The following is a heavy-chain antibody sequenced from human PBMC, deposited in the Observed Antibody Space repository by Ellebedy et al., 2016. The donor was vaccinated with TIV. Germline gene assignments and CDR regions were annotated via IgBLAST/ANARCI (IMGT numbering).Heavy chain of an antibody. CDR3: AIDSVVGDEDFDY. CDR2: VRPSLGLT. CDR1: EDTFTTST. D-gene: IGHD2-15*01. J-gene: IGHJ4*02. V-gene: IGHV1-69*02. Sequence: AASVKVSCKASEDTFTTSTFSWVRQAPGQGLEWVGRVRPSLGLTYYAQRFQGRVTITADEPTTTFFMELSSLTSEDTAVYFCAIDSVVGDEDFDYWGQGTLVTVSS.